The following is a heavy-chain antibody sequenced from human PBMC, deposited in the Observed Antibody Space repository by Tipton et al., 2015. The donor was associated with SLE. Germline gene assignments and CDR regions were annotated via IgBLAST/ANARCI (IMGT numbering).Heavy chain of an antibody. J-gene: IGHJ4*01. CDR3: ARGAKERITLVRVRPYYFDY. V-gene: IGHV4-34*01. D-gene: IGHD3-10*01. CDR1: GGSFSGYS. Sequence: LRLSCAVYGGSFSGYSWSWIRQPPGKGLEWIGQTNPSGNTNYNPSLKSRVTISADTSNNQLSLKLTSVTAADTAVYYCARGAKERITLVRVRPYYFDYWGQGSLVTVSS. CDR2: TNPSGNT.